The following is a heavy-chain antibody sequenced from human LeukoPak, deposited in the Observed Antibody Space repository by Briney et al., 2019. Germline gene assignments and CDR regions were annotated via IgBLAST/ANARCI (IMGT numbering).Heavy chain of an antibody. CDR2: IIPIFGTA. CDR1: GRTFSSYA. D-gene: IGHD2-15*01. CDR3: ARGLGYCSGGSCYGRYFDY. Sequence: ASVKVSCKASGRTFSSYAISWVRQAPGQGLEWMGGIIPIFGTASYAQKFQGRVTITADESTSTAYMELSSLRSEDTAVYYCARGLGYCSGGSCYGRYFDYWGQGTLVTVSS. J-gene: IGHJ4*02. V-gene: IGHV1-69*13.